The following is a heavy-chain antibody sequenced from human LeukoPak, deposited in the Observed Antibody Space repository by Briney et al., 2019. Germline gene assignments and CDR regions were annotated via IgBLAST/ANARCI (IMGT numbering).Heavy chain of an antibody. CDR3: ARDVGYSGYDYNWFDP. CDR1: GGTFSSYT. CDR2: IIPILGIA. D-gene: IGHD5-12*01. J-gene: IGHJ5*02. Sequence: SVKVSCKASGGTFSSYTISWVRQAPGQGLEWMGRIIPILGIANYAQKFQGRVTITADKSTSTAYMELSSLRSEDTAVYYCARDVGYSGYDYNWFDPWGQGTLVTVSS. V-gene: IGHV1-69*04.